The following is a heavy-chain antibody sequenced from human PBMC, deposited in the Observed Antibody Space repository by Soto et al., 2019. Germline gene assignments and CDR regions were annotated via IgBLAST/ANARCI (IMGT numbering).Heavy chain of an antibody. D-gene: IGHD3-22*01. CDR2: ISYSGGSS. J-gene: IGHJ4*02. CDR3: AKDESTDFYESGDY. CDR1: GFTFSTYG. V-gene: IGHV3-23*01. Sequence: GGSLRLSCAASGFTFSTYGRNWVRQAPGKGLEWVSTISYSGGSSHYADSVKGRFTISRDNARNTLDLQMNSLRADDTAVYYCAKDESTDFYESGDYWGQGILVTVS.